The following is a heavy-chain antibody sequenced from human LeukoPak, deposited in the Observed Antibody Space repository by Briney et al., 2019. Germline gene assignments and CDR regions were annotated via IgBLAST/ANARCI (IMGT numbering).Heavy chain of an antibody. V-gene: IGHV4-59*01. CDR2: IYYSGST. CDR3: ARDRRQWELRGDFDC. J-gene: IGHJ4*02. D-gene: IGHD1-26*01. CDR1: GGSISSYY. Sequence: SETLSLTCTVSGGSISSYYWSWIRQPPGKGLEWIGYIYYSGSTNYNPSLKSRVTISVDTSKNQFSLKLSSVTAADTAVYYCARDRRQWELRGDFDCWGQRTLVTVSS.